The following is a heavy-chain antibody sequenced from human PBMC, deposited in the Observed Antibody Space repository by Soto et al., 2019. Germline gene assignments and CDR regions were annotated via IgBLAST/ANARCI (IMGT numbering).Heavy chain of an antibody. V-gene: IGHV3-11*06. Sequence: PGGSLRLSCTASGFTFNDFYMTWIRQAPGKGLEWISHISGRTNYTKYTDSVKGRFSISRDNAKNSLYLQMDSLRVEDTAIYYCARRRGEWVSSALYNWFEPWGQGTLDTVSS. CDR1: GFTFNDFY. D-gene: IGHD3-10*01. CDR2: ISGRTNYT. CDR3: ARRRGEWVSSALYNWFEP. J-gene: IGHJ5*02.